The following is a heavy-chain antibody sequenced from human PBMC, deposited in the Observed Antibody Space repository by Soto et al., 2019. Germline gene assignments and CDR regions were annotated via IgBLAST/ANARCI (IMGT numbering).Heavy chain of an antibody. CDR1: AGSVNTYD. D-gene: IGHD3-16*01. Sequence: XTLPLPWTVSAGSVNTYDWSWMRQPPGKGLEWIGYIYYSGSTNSNPSLKSRFTVSEYTSKNQLSLKLSSLTPADPAVYYWARDAGGRGNGAFDIWGQGTMVTVS. J-gene: IGHJ3*02. CDR2: IYYSGST. CDR3: ARDAGGRGNGAFDI. V-gene: IGHV4-59*02.